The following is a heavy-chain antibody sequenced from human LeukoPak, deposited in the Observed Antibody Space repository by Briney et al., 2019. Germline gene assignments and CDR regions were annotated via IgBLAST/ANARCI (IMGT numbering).Heavy chain of an antibody. V-gene: IGHV1-8*03. CDR1: GYTFTSYD. D-gene: IGHD6-19*01. CDR2: MNPNSGNT. J-gene: IGHJ6*03. Sequence: VASVKVSCKASGYTFTSYDINWVRQATGQGLEWMGWMNPNSGNTGYAQKFQGRVTITRNTSISTAYIELSSLRSEDTAVYYCARSVVWVAGNLYYYYYMDVWGKGTTVTVSS. CDR3: ARSVVWVAGNLYYYYYMDV.